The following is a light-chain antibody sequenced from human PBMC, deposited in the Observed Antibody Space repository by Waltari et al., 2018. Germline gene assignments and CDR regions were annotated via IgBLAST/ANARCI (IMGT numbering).Light chain of an antibody. CDR2: GVT. Sequence: QSALTEPASVSGPPGYSITLSCTGTISDVVGYNSVPWYQQHPGKAPKLLIYGVTNRPSGVSNRFSGSKSGNTASLTISGLQAEDEADYSCSSYTSSSTVVFGGGTKVTVL. J-gene: IGLJ3*02. CDR1: ISDVVGYNS. V-gene: IGLV2-14*03. CDR3: SSYTSSSTVV.